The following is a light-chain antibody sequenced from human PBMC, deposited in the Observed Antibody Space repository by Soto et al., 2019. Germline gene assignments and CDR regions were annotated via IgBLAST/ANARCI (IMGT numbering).Light chain of an antibody. CDR2: DTS. CDR1: QSVNSY. J-gene: IGKJ2*01. V-gene: IGKV3-11*01. CDR3: QQRSSWPT. Sequence: EIVLTQSPATLSLSPGERATLSFRASQSVNSYLAWYQQKCGQAPRLLIYDTSNSATGIPDRFSRSGSGTDFTLTISSLEPEDFAVYYCQQRSSWPTFGQGTRLEIK.